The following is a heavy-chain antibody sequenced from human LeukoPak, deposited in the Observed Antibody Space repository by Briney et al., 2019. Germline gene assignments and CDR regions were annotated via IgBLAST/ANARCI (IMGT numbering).Heavy chain of an antibody. CDR2: INSAGSST. Sequence: PGGSLRLSCAASGFTFSSSWMHWVRQAPGKGLVWVSRINSAGSSTTYADSVKGRFTISRDNAKNTLYLQMNSLRAEDTAVYYCARDQERVVQLWSAGMDVWGQGTTVTVSS. J-gene: IGHJ6*02. CDR3: ARDQERVVQLWSAGMDV. D-gene: IGHD5-18*01. V-gene: IGHV3-74*01. CDR1: GFTFSSSW.